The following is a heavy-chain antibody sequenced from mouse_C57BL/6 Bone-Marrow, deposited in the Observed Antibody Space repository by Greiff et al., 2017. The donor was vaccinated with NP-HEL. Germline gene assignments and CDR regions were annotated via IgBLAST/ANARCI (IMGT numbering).Heavy chain of an antibody. CDR2: ISSGGSYT. D-gene: IGHD2-2*01. CDR1: GFTFSSYG. CDR3: ASRGYPAWFAY. Sequence: EVKLVESGGDLVKPGGSLKLSCAASGFTFSSYGMSWVRQTPDKRLEWVATISSGGSYTYYPDGVKGRFTISRDNANTPLYLQMRSLKSEYTAMYYCASRGYPAWFAYWGQGTLVTVSA. J-gene: IGHJ3*01. V-gene: IGHV5-6*02.